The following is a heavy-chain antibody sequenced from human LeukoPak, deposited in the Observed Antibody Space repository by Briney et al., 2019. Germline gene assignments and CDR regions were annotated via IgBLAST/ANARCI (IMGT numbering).Heavy chain of an antibody. CDR1: VFTFSSYA. Sequence: GGSLRLFCAASVFTFSSYAMSWVRQAPGKGLEWVSAISGSGGSTYYADSVKGRFTISRDNSKNTLYLQMNSLRAEDTAVYYCAKTGPSGSYLFEYFDYWGQGTLVTVSS. CDR2: ISGSGGST. J-gene: IGHJ4*02. CDR3: AKTGPSGSYLFEYFDY. V-gene: IGHV3-23*01. D-gene: IGHD1-26*01.